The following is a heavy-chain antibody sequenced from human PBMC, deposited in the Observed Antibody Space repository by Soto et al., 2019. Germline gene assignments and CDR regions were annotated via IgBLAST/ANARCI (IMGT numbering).Heavy chain of an antibody. Sequence: GASVKVSCKASGYTFTSYDINWVRQATGQGLEWMGWMNPNSGNTGYAQKFQGRVTMTRNTSISTAYMELSSLRSEDTAFFFCARIIVLVPAATRGAFDIWGQGTMVTVSS. CDR1: GYTFTSYD. D-gene: IGHD2-2*01. CDR3: ARIIVLVPAATRGAFDI. J-gene: IGHJ3*02. V-gene: IGHV1-8*01. CDR2: MNPNSGNT.